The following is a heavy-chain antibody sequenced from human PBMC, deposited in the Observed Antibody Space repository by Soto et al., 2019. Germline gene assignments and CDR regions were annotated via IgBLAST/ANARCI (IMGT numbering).Heavy chain of an antibody. J-gene: IGHJ6*02. CDR2: TYYRSKWYN. V-gene: IGHV6-1*01. D-gene: IGHD3-16*01. Sequence: PSQTLSLTCAISGDSVSSNSAAWNWIRQSPSRGLEWLGRTYYRSKWYNDYAVSVKSRITINPDTSKNQFSLQLNSVTPEDTAVYYCARDKAAEAQRGRYYYYYGMDVWGQGTTVTVS. CDR1: GDSVSSNSAA. CDR3: ARDKAAEAQRGRYYYYYGMDV.